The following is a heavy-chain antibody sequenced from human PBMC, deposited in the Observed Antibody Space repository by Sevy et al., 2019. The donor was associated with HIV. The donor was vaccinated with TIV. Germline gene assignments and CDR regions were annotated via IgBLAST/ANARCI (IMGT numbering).Heavy chain of an antibody. Sequence: SQTLSLTCAISGDSVSSNSAAWNWIRQSPSRGLEWLGRTYYRSKWYNDYGVSVKSRITINPDTSKNQFSLQLNSVTPEDTAVYYCARGVTTVTWEYYYYGMDVWGQGTTVTVSS. D-gene: IGHD4-4*01. CDR2: TYYRSKWYN. J-gene: IGHJ6*02. CDR1: GDSVSSNSAA. V-gene: IGHV6-1*01. CDR3: ARGVTTVTWEYYYYGMDV.